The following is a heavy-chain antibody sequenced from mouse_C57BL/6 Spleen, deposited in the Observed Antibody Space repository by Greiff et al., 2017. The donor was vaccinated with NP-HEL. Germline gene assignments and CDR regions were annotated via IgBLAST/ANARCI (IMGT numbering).Heavy chain of an antibody. D-gene: IGHD1-1*01. Sequence: VQLQQPGAELVKPGASVKVSCKASGYTFTSYWMHWVKQRPGQGLEWIGRIHPSDSDTNYNQKFKGKATLTVDKSSSTAYMQLSSLTSEDSAVYYCAIKGAYYYGSSYVNYFDYWGQGTTLTVSS. CDR3: AIKGAYYYGSSYVNYFDY. CDR1: GYTFTSYW. CDR2: IHPSDSDT. J-gene: IGHJ2*01. V-gene: IGHV1-74*01.